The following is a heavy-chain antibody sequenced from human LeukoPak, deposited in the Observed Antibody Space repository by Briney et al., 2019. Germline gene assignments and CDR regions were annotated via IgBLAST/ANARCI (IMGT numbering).Heavy chain of an antibody. Sequence: SETLSLTCSVSGASISSHYWSWIRQPPGKGLEWIGYIHYSGSTNCNPSLKSRVTISVDTSRNQFSLKLSSVTAADTAVYYCARMTTVTINAFDIWGQGTMVTVSS. CDR1: GASISSHY. CDR2: IHYSGST. CDR3: ARMTTVTINAFDI. D-gene: IGHD4-17*01. J-gene: IGHJ3*02. V-gene: IGHV4-59*11.